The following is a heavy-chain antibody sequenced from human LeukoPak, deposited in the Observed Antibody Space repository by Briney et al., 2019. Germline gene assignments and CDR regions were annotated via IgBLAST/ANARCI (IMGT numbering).Heavy chain of an antibody. CDR3: ARGPTISETGYFDY. CDR1: GGSFSSYY. V-gene: IGHV4-34*01. D-gene: IGHD1-14*01. CDR2: INHRGDT. Sequence: SETLSLTCAVYGGSFSSYYWSWIRQSPGEGLGWSAEINHRGDTTYNPSVKSRVTISVDTSKNQFSLKVTSLTAADTAVYYCARGPTISETGYFDYWGQGTLVTVSS. J-gene: IGHJ4*03.